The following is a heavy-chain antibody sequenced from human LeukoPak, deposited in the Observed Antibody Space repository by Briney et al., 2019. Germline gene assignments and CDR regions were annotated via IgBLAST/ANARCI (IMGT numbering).Heavy chain of an antibody. V-gene: IGHV3-53*01. Sequence: GGSLRLSCAASGFTVSSNYMTWVRQAPGKGLEWVSVIHKSAVTYYADTVKGRFTISRDNSKNTLYLQMNSLRAEDTAVYYCAKDGGSVVVTHPDIWGQGTMVTVSS. CDR3: AKDGGSVVVTHPDI. CDR1: GFTVSSNY. J-gene: IGHJ3*02. D-gene: IGHD3-22*01. CDR2: IHKSAVT.